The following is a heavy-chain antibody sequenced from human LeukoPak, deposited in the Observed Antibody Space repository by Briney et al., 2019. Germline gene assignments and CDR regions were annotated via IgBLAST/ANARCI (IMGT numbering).Heavy chain of an antibody. V-gene: IGHV1-69*13. Sequence: GASVTVSCKASGGTFSSYAISWVRQAPGQGLEWMGGIIPIFGTANYAQKFQGRVTITADESTSTAYMELSSLRSEDTAVYYCASLGSGIVGATRSGRRVGFDYWGQGTLVTVSS. J-gene: IGHJ4*02. CDR3: ASLGSGIVGATRSGRRVGFDY. CDR2: IIPIFGTA. CDR1: GGTFSSYA. D-gene: IGHD1-26*01.